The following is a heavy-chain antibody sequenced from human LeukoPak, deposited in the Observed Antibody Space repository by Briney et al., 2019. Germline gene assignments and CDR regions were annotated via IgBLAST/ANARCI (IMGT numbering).Heavy chain of an antibody. V-gene: IGHV3-23*01. CDR2: ISRDGESM. J-gene: IGHJ5*02. Sequence: GGSLRLSCAASGFTFRDYAMSWVRQAPGGRLEWVSGISRDGESMYYAESVRGRFTVSRDNAKNSLYLQMNSLRAEDMALYYCAKGPGAYYYGSGRFDPWGQGTLVTVSS. D-gene: IGHD3-10*01. CDR3: AKGPGAYYYGSGRFDP. CDR1: GFTFRDYA.